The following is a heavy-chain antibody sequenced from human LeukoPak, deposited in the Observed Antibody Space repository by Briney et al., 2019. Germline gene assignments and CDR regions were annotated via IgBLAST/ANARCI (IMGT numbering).Heavy chain of an antibody. CDR1: GFTVNNYE. V-gene: IGHV3-48*03. Sequence: GGSLRLSCAASGFTVNNYEMHWVRQAPGRGLEWISYINEVATTINYADSVWGRFTISRDNAQNSVHLQMNSLRDEDTAVYYCVRGRLLRPTNYFDYWGQGALVTVSS. J-gene: IGHJ4*02. CDR2: INEVATTI. CDR3: VRGRLLRPTNYFDY. D-gene: IGHD2-21*02.